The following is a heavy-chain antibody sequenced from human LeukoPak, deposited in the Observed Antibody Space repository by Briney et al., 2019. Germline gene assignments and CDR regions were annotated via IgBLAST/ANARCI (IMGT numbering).Heavy chain of an antibody. CDR2: ISGSGGST. Sequence: GGSLRLSCAAPGFTFSSYAMSWVRQAPGKGLEWVSAISGSGGSTYYADSVKGRFTISRDNSKNTLYLQMNSLRAEDTAVYYCAKDLRYFDWLYEFDYWGQGTLVTVSP. CDR3: AKDLRYFDWLYEFDY. V-gene: IGHV3-23*01. J-gene: IGHJ4*02. D-gene: IGHD3-9*01. CDR1: GFTFSSYA.